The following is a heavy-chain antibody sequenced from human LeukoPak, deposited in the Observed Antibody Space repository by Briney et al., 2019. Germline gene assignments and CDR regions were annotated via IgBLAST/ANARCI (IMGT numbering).Heavy chain of an antibody. J-gene: IGHJ4*02. D-gene: IGHD3-22*01. Sequence: GESLKISCKGSGFSFTRYWIAWVRQMPGKGLEWMGIIYLGDSDTRYSPSFQGQVTILADKSISTAYLQWSSLKASDTAIYYCARHLPIYDSSGPSGYWGQGTLVTVSS. CDR1: GFSFTRYW. CDR2: IYLGDSDT. CDR3: ARHLPIYDSSGPSGY. V-gene: IGHV5-51*01.